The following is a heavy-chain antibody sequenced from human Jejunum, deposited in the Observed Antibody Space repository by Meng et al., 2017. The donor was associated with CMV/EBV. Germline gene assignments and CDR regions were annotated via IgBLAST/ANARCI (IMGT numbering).Heavy chain of an antibody. V-gene: IGHV3-23*01. Sequence: SCAASGLTFTTYAMSWVRQAPGKGLEWVAGMTASGGSTYYAESVKGRFTISRDNSKSTLYLQMNSLRADDTAVYYCARAYSSWCYDYWGQGSLVTVSS. CDR1: GLTFTTYA. CDR3: ARAYSSWCYDY. D-gene: IGHD6-6*01. CDR2: MTASGGST. J-gene: IGHJ4*02.